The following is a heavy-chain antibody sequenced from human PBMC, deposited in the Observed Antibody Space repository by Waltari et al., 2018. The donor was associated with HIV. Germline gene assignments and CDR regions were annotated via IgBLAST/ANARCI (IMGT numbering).Heavy chain of an antibody. V-gene: IGHV3-33*06. CDR3: VKERGPFNGFDI. D-gene: IGHD3-16*01. J-gene: IGHJ3*02. Sequence: QVYLMESGGGLVQPGGSLTLSFAASGFTFSGYGMHWVRQAPGKGLEWVAVIWSDGYNKFYADSVRGRFTFSRDNSKYTLSLQMNSLRAEDTALYYCVKERGPFNGFDIWGQGTMVTVSS. CDR2: IWSDGYNK. CDR1: GFTFSGYG.